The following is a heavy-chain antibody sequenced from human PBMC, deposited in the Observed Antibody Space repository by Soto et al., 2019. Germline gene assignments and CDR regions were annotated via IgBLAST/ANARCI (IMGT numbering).Heavy chain of an antibody. V-gene: IGHV3-7*01. CDR1: GFTFSSYW. CDR3: ARGSVTVTTYYYYYMDV. CDR2: IKQDGSEK. Sequence: GGSLRLSCAASGFTFSSYWMSWVRQAPGKGLEWVANIKQDGSEKYYVDSVKGRFTISRDNAKNSLYLQMNSLRAEDTAVYYCARGSVTVTTYYYYYMDVWGKGTTVTVSS. J-gene: IGHJ6*03. D-gene: IGHD4-17*01.